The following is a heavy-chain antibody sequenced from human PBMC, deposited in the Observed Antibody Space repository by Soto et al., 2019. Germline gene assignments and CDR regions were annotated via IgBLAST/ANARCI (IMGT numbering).Heavy chain of an antibody. Sequence: QVQLVQSGAEVKKPGSSVKVSCKASGATFSGYAINWVRQAPGQGLEWLGRIVPIFETLNYAERFQGRVAITADESTTTVYMELTNLTHEDTAVYYCVVMGNVAVSNPRSFHSWGQGTQVTVS. V-gene: IGHV1-69*18. J-gene: IGHJ4*02. D-gene: IGHD6-19*01. CDR3: VVMGNVAVSNPRSFHS. CDR2: IVPIFETL. CDR1: GATFSGYA.